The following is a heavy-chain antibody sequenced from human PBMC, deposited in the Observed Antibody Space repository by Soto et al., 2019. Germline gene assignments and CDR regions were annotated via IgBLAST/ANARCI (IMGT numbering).Heavy chain of an antibody. CDR1: GFTFSSYG. Sequence: RRLSCAASGFTFSSYGMHWVRQAPGKGLEWVAVIWYDGSNKYYADSVKGRFTISRDNSKNTLYLQMNSLRAEDTAVYYCARYGSGWLDFDYWGQGTLVTVSS. J-gene: IGHJ4*02. V-gene: IGHV3-33*01. CDR2: IWYDGSNK. CDR3: ARYGSGWLDFDY. D-gene: IGHD6-19*01.